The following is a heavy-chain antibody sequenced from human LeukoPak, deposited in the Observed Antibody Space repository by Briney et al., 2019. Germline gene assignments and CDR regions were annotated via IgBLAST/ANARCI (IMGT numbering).Heavy chain of an antibody. CDR3: ARGPTIVGVVTMTDY. CDR1: GYTFTSYG. Sequence: ASVKVSCKASGYTFTSYGISWVRQAPGQGLEWMGWISVSTGNTDYAQKFQGRVTMTTDTSTSTAYMELRSLRSDDTAVYYCARGPTIVGVVTMTDYWGQGTLVTVSS. CDR2: ISVSTGNT. V-gene: IGHV1-18*01. J-gene: IGHJ4*02. D-gene: IGHD3-3*01.